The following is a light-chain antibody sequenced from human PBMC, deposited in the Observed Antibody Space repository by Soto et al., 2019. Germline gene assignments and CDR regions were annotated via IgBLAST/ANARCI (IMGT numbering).Light chain of an antibody. CDR2: DAS. Sequence: EIVLTQSPSTLSLSPGERATLSCRASQSVSSYLAWYQQKPGQAPRLLIYDASNRATGIPARFSGSGSGTDFTLTISSLEPEDFEVYYCQQYGSSSITFGQGTRLEIK. CDR3: QQYGSSSIT. J-gene: IGKJ5*01. V-gene: IGKV3-11*01. CDR1: QSVSSY.